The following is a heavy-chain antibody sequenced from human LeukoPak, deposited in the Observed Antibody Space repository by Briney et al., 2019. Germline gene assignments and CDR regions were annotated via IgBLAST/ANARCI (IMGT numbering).Heavy chain of an antibody. CDR3: ARGIKPIGYCSGGSCSNWFDP. CDR1: GYTFTSYD. J-gene: IGHJ5*02. D-gene: IGHD2-15*01. V-gene: IGHV1-8*01. Sequence: ASVKVSCKASGYTFTSYDINWVRQATGQGLEWMGWMNPNSGNTGYAQKFQGRVTMTRNTSISTAYMELSSLRSEDTAVYYCARGIKPIGYCSGGSCSNWFDPWGQGTLVTVSS. CDR2: MNPNSGNT.